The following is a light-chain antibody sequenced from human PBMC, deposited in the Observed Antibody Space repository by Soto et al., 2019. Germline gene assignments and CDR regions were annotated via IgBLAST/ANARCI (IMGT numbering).Light chain of an antibody. CDR2: SNN. J-gene: IGLJ2*01. CDR3: AAWEDSLNGVV. Sequence: QSVLTQPPSASGTPGQRVIISCSGSSSNIGSNTVNWYQQLPGTAPKLFIYSNNQRPSGVPDRFSGSKSGTSASLAISGLQSEDEADYYCAAWEDSLNGVVFGEGTKLTVL. V-gene: IGLV1-44*01. CDR1: SSNIGSNT.